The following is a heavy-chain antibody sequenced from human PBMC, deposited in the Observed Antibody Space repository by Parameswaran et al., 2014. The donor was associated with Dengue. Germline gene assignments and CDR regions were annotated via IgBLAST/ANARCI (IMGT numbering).Heavy chain of an antibody. Sequence: WIRQPPGRGWEWVSSISSSSSYIYYADSVKGRFTISRDNAKNSLYLQMNSLRAEDTAVYYCAMVQGAYGGSYYYMDVWGPRDHGHRLL. J-gene: IGHJ6*03. V-gene: IGHV3-21*01. D-gene: IGHD3-10*01. CDR3: AMVQGAYGGSYYYMDV. CDR2: ISSSSSYI.